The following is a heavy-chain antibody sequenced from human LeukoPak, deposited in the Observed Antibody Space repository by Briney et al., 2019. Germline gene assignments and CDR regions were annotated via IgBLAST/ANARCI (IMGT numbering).Heavy chain of an antibody. J-gene: IGHJ4*02. D-gene: IGHD3-10*01. CDR3: AKGYGGY. CDR1: GFTFDDYA. V-gene: IGHV3-9*01. CDR2: ISWDSGSV. Sequence: PGRSLRLSCAASGFTFDDYAMHWVRQAPGKGLEWVSGISWDSGSVGYADSVKGRFTISRDNAKNSLYLQMNSLRAEDTALYYRAKGYGGYWGQGTLVTVSS.